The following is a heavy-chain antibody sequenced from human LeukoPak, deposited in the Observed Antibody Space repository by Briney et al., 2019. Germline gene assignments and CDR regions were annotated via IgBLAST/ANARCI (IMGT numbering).Heavy chain of an antibody. D-gene: IGHD2-2*01. Sequence: SETLSLTCPVSGGSISSHYWSWIRPPAGKGLDWIGYIYYSGSTNYNPSLKSRVTISVDTSKNQFSPKLSSVTAADTAVYYCARGYCSSTSCYLRYWGQGTLVTVSS. CDR1: GGSISSHY. CDR3: ARGYCSSTSCYLRY. J-gene: IGHJ4*02. V-gene: IGHV4-59*11. CDR2: IYYSGST.